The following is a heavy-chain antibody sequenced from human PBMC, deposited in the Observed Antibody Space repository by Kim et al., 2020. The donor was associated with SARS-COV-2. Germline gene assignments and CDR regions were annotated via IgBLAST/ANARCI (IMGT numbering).Heavy chain of an antibody. Sequence: SVKVSCKASGGTFSSYAISWVRQAPGQGLEWMGGIIPIFGTANYAQKFQGRVTITADESTSTAYMELSSLRSEDTAVYYCARGGGDSSGYYQPDYWGQGTLVTVSS. J-gene: IGHJ4*02. D-gene: IGHD3-22*01. V-gene: IGHV1-69*13. CDR1: GGTFSSYA. CDR2: IIPIFGTA. CDR3: ARGGGDSSGYYQPDY.